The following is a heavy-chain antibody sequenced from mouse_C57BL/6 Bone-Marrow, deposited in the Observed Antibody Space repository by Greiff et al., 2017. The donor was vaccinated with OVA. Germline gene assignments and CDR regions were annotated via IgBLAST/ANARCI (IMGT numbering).Heavy chain of an antibody. CDR3: TIALITTVVAPRY. J-gene: IGHJ2*01. D-gene: IGHD1-1*01. CDR1: GYNINDDY. Sequence: VQLQQSGAELVRPGASVKLSCTASGYNINDDYMHWVKQRPEQGLEWIGWIDPENGDTEYDSKFKGKATITADNSSNTAYLQLSSLTSEDTAVFYCTIALITTVVAPRYWGQGTTLTVSS. V-gene: IGHV14-4*01. CDR2: IDPENGDT.